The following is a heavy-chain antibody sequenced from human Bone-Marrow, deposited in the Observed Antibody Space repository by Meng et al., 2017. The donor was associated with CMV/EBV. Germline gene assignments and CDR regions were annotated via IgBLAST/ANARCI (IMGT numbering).Heavy chain of an antibody. CDR3: ARGYGLSIAARPDFDY. D-gene: IGHD6-6*01. CDR2: INSDGSST. CDR1: GFSVSSYW. V-gene: IGHV3-74*01. J-gene: IGHJ4*02. Sequence: GESLKISCAASGFSVSSYWMHWVRQAPGKGLVWVSRINSDGSSTSYADSVKGRFTISRDNAKNTLYLQMNSLRAEDTAVYYCARGYGLSIAARPDFDYWGQGTRVTVSS.